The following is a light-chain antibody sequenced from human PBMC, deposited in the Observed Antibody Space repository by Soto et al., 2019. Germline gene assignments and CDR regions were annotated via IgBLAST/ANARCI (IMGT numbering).Light chain of an antibody. CDR1: SSDVGSYNL. Sequence: QSVLTQPASVSGSPGQSITISCTGTSSDVGSYNLVSWYQQHPGKAPKIMIYEVTKRPSGVSNRFSGSKSGNTASLTISGLQAEDDADYYCCSYAGRSTLTVFGGGTKLTVL. J-gene: IGLJ3*02. CDR3: CSYAGRSTLTV. CDR2: EVT. V-gene: IGLV2-23*02.